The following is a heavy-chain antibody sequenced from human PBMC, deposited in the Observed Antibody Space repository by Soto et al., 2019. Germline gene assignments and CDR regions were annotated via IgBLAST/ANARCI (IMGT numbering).Heavy chain of an antibody. CDR1: GFTFSDYY. CDR2: ISSSGSTI. V-gene: IGHV3-11*01. Sequence: SGGSLRLSCAASGFTFSDYYMSWIRQAPGKGLEWVSYISSSGSTIYYADSVKGRFTISRDNAKNSLYLQMNSLRAEDTAVYYCERDSKLAPREDWFDPWGQGTLVTVYS. J-gene: IGHJ5*02. D-gene: IGHD6-6*01. CDR3: ERDSKLAPREDWFDP.